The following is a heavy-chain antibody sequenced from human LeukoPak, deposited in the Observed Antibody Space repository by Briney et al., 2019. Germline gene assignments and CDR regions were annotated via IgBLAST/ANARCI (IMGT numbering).Heavy chain of an antibody. D-gene: IGHD3-22*01. CDR2: IYTSGST. CDR1: GGSISSGSYY. V-gene: IGHV4-61*02. CDR3: ATSGYYYAVDY. Sequence: SETLSLTCTVSGGSISSGSYYWSWIRQPAGKGLEWIGRIYTSGSTNYNPSLKSRVTISVDTSKNQFSLKLSSVTAADTAVYYCATSGYYYAVDYWGQGTLVTVSS. J-gene: IGHJ4*02.